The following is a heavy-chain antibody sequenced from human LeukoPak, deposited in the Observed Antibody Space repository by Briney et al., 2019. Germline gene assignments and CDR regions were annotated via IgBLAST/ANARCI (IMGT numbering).Heavy chain of an antibody. J-gene: IGHJ4*02. V-gene: IGHV3-23*01. D-gene: IGHD6-13*01. Sequence: GGSLRLSCAASGFTFSSYAMSWVRQAPGKGLEWVSAISGSGGSTYYADSVKGRFTISRDNPKNTLYLQMNSLRAEDTAVYYCAKDVYSSSWYYFDYWGQGTLVTVSS. CDR2: ISGSGGST. CDR3: AKDVYSSSWYYFDY. CDR1: GFTFSSYA.